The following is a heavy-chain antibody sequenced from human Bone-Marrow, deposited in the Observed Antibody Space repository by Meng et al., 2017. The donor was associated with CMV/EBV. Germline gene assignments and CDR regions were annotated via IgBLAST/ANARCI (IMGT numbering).Heavy chain of an antibody. V-gene: IGHV1-2*02. CDR1: GYTFIGYY. D-gene: IGHD1-26*01. CDR2: INPSSGGT. J-gene: IGHJ4*02. CDR3: ARRSIVGATINY. Sequence: ASVKVSCKASGYTFIGYYIHWVRQAPGQGLEWMAWINPSSGGTNYAQKFQGRVTMTRDTSISTAYMELSRLRSDDTAVYYCARRSIVGATINYWGQGTLVTVSS.